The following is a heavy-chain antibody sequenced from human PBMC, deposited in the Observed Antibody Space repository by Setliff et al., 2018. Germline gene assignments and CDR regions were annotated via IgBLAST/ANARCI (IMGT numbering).Heavy chain of an antibody. CDR1: GGSMSNYF. J-gene: IGHJ5*02. V-gene: IGHV4-59*01. CDR3: ARDTPHDPVSSNWYRNWFDP. Sequence: SETLSLTCSVAGGSMSNYFWSWVRRPPGKGLEWIGYVYYSGTTNYNPLFKSRVTISVDRPKNQFSLKLSSVTAADTGVYYCARDTPHDPVSSNWYRNWFDPWGQGILVTVSS. D-gene: IGHD6-13*01. CDR2: VYYSGTT.